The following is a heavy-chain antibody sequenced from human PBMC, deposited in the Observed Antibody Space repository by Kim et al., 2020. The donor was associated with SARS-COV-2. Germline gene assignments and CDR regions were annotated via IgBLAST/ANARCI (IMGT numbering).Heavy chain of an antibody. CDR1: GGSISSGDYY. Sequence: SETLSLTCTVSGGSISSGDYYWSWIRQPPGKGLEWIGYIYYSGSTYYNPSLKSRVTISVDTSKNQFSLKLSSVTAADTAVYYCAREARDQLLRRYFDYWGQGTLVTVSS. V-gene: IGHV4-30-4*01. CDR2: IYYSGST. CDR3: AREARDQLLRRYFDY. D-gene: IGHD2-2*01. J-gene: IGHJ4*02.